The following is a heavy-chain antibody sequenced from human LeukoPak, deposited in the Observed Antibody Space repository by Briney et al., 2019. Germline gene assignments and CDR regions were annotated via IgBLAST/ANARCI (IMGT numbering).Heavy chain of an antibody. J-gene: IGHJ6*02. Sequence: PGGSLRLSCAASGFTFSSYAMSWVRQAPGKGLGWVSAISGGGGSTYYADSVKGRFTISRDNSKNTLYLQMNSLRAEDTAVYYCAKGGGGSPYYYGMDVWGQGTTVAVSS. CDR1: GFTFSSYA. CDR3: AKGGGGSPYYYGMDV. V-gene: IGHV3-23*01. CDR2: ISGGGGST. D-gene: IGHD2-15*01.